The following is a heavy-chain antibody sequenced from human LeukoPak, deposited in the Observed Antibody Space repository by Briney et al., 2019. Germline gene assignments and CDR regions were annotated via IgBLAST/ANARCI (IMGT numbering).Heavy chain of an antibody. D-gene: IGHD2-15*01. V-gene: IGHV4-4*07. J-gene: IGHJ3*02. Sequence: KTSETLSLTCTVSGGSINNYYWSWIRQPAGKGLEWIGRIYTRGSTNYNPSLKSRVTMSVYTSKNQFSLKLGSVTAADTAVYYCARGRYCSADICSGGDAFDIWGQGTMVSVSS. CDR1: GGSINNYY. CDR3: ARGRYCSADICSGGDAFDI. CDR2: IYTRGST.